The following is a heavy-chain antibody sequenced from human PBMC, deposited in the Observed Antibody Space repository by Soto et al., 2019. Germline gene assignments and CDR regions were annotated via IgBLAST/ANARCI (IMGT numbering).Heavy chain of an antibody. CDR1: GFGFSTAW. Sequence: GRSLIRSCGDLGFGFSTAWMRGGRETPEKGLEWVGRIKSKSDGGTTDYAAPVKGRFTISRDDSENTLYLRMNRLKTEDTAVYYCTTERFYSPVDHWGQGTLVTAPQ. D-gene: IGHD4-4*01. J-gene: IGHJ4*02. CDR2: IKSKSDGGTT. V-gene: IGHV3-15*01. CDR3: TTERFYSPVDH.